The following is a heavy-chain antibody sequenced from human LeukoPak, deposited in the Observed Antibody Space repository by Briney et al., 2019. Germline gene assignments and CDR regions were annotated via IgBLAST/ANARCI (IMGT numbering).Heavy chain of an antibody. D-gene: IGHD4-23*01. J-gene: IGHJ6*03. CDR1: GGSISSSSYY. CDR2: IYYSGST. Sequence: SETLSLTCTVSGGSISSSSYYWGWIRQPPGKGLEWIGSIYYSGSTYYNPSLKSRVTISVDTSKNQFSLKLSSVTAADTAVYYWASYGGNYYYYYMDVWGKGTTVTISS. V-gene: IGHV4-39*01. CDR3: ASYGGNYYYYYMDV.